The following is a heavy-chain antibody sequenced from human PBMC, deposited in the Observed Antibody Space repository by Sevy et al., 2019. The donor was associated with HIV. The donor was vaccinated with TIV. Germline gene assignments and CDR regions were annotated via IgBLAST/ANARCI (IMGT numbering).Heavy chain of an antibody. Sequence: SQTLSLTCAISGDSVSSNSAAWNWIRQSPSRGLEWLGRTYYRSKWYNDYAVSVKSRITINPDTSKNQFSLQLNSGTPEDTAVYYCARGYSSSWYETDYFDYWGQGTLVTVSS. CDR1: GDSVSSNSAA. CDR3: ARGYSSSWYETDYFDY. J-gene: IGHJ4*02. V-gene: IGHV6-1*01. D-gene: IGHD6-13*01. CDR2: TYYRSKWYN.